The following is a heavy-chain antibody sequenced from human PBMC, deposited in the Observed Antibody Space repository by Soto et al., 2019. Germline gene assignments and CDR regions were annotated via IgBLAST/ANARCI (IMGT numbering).Heavy chain of an antibody. V-gene: IGHV3-21*01. CDR1: GFTFTAYT. CDR2: ITRDSNHI. J-gene: IGHJ4*02. D-gene: IGHD1-26*01. CDR3: ARPFIVGSTTLGY. Sequence: GGSLRLSCAASGFTFTAYTINWVRQAPGKGLEWVASITRDSNHIYFADSVKGRFTLSRDNAKNSVYLQMNSLRAEDTAIYFCARPFIVGSTTLGYWGRGTLVTVS.